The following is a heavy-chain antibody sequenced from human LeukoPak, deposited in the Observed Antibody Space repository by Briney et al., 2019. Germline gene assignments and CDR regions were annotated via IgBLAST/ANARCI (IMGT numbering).Heavy chain of an antibody. D-gene: IGHD2-8*01. Sequence: GGSLRLSCAASGFTFSSYEMNWVRQAPGKGLEWVSYISSSGSPIYYADSVEGRFTISRDNAKNSLYLQMNSLRDEGTAVYYCARDLYFWGHGTLVTVSS. CDR1: GFTFSSYE. J-gene: IGHJ4*01. CDR3: ARDLYF. CDR2: ISSSGSPI. V-gene: IGHV3-48*03.